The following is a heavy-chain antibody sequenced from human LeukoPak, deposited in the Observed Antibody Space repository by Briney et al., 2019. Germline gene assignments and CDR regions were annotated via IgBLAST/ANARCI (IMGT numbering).Heavy chain of an antibody. CDR2: ISGSGGST. V-gene: IGHV3-23*01. D-gene: IGHD3-3*01. CDR1: GFTFSSYA. Sequence: SGGSLRLSCAASGFTFSSYAMSWVRQAPGKGLEWVSNISGSGGSTYYADSVKGRFTISRGNSKNSLYLQMNSLRAEDTAVYYCATLPGGFLEWLLPDAFDIWGQGTMVTVSS. CDR3: ATLPGGFLEWLLPDAFDI. J-gene: IGHJ3*02.